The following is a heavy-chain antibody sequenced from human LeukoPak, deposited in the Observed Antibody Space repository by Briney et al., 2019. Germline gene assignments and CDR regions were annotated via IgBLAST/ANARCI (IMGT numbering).Heavy chain of an antibody. CDR1: GFTFTDYW. J-gene: IGHJ5*02. CDR3: ARDRPVAVAGTGLSWFDP. Sequence: GGSLRLSCAASGFTFTDYWMSWVRQAPGRGLEGGANIRPDGNDKNYVDSVRGRFTISRDNAKHSLYLQINSLSGEAPAVYYCARDRPVAVAGTGLSWFDPWGQGTLVTVSS. CDR2: IRPDGNDK. D-gene: IGHD6-19*01. V-gene: IGHV3-7*01.